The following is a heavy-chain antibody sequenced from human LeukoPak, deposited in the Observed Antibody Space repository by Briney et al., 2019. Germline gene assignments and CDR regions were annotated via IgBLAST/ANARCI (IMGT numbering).Heavy chain of an antibody. CDR1: GFSFSDFG. J-gene: IGHJ3*02. D-gene: IGHD3-3*01. CDR3: AKGLRFLEWLSAFDI. V-gene: IGHV3-30*18. CDR2: ISYHGSNK. Sequence: RSGGSLRLSCAASGFSFSDFGMHWVRQAPGKGLEGVAIISYHGSNKYYEDSVKGRFTLSRDNSKNTLYLQMNSLRAEDTAVYYCAKGLRFLEWLSAFDIWGQGTMVTVSS.